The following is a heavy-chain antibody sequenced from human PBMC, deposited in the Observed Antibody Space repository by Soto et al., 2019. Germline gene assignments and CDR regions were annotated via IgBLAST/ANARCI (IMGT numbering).Heavy chain of an antibody. J-gene: IGHJ6*02. D-gene: IGHD3-3*01. Sequence: EVLLVESGGGLVQPGGSLRLSCAASGFTFSSYWMHWVRQAPGKGLVWVSRINTDGRTTNYADSVKGRFTISKDNAKNTMYLQMNSLRAEDMAVYYCERAGYYDFLSGYHHGMDVWGQGTTVTVSS. V-gene: IGHV3-74*01. CDR1: GFTFSSYW. CDR3: ERAGYYDFLSGYHHGMDV. CDR2: INTDGRTT.